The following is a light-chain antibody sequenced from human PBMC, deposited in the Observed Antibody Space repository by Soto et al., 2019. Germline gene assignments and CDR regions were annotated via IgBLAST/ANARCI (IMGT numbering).Light chain of an antibody. J-gene: IGLJ3*02. V-gene: IGLV6-57*03. Sequence: NFMLTQPHSVSESPGKTVTISCTRSSGSIASNYVRWYQQRPGSAPTTVIYEDNQRPSGVPDRFSGSIDSSSNSASLTISGLKTEDEADYYCQSYDSSNPSWVFGGGTKLTVL. CDR2: EDN. CDR1: SGSIASNY. CDR3: QSYDSSNPSWV.